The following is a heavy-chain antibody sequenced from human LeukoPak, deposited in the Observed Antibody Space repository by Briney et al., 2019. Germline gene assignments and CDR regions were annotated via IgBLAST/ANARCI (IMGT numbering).Heavy chain of an antibody. CDR1: GFTFSDNY. J-gene: IGHJ4*02. Sequence: GGSLRLSCAASGFTFSDNYMSWIRQAPGKGLEWVSYISSSGSIYYADSVKGRFTISRDNAKNSLYLQMNSLRAEDTAVYYCAREGRGYYDNFDYWGQGTLVTVSS. CDR2: ISSSGSI. D-gene: IGHD3-22*01. V-gene: IGHV3-11*04. CDR3: AREGRGYYDNFDY.